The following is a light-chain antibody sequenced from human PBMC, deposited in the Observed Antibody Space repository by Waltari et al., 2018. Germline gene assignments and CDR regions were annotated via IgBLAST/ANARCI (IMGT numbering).Light chain of an antibody. CDR1: QTVLYRDNNKNY. Sequence: DIVMTQSPDSLAVSLGERATINCKSSQTVLYRDNNKNYLTWYQQKPGLPPTLLFSWASIRESGGPDRLSASGSGTDLTLTISSLQAEDVAVYYCHQHYTTPWTFGQGTKVEIK. V-gene: IGKV4-1*01. J-gene: IGKJ1*01. CDR2: WAS. CDR3: HQHYTTPWT.